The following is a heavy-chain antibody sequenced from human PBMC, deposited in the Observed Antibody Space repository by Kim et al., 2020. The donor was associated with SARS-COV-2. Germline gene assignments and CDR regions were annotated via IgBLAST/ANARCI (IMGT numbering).Heavy chain of an antibody. V-gene: IGHV3-23*03. J-gene: IGHJ4*02. CDR3: ARNWNYDPVFDY. Sequence: GGSLRLSCAASGFTFSSYAMSWVRQAPGKGLEWVSVIYSGGSSTYYADSVKGRFTISRDNSKNTLYLQMNSLRAEDTAVYYCARNWNYDPVFDYWGQGTLVTVSS. D-gene: IGHD1-7*01. CDR1: GFTFSSYA. CDR2: IYSGGSST.